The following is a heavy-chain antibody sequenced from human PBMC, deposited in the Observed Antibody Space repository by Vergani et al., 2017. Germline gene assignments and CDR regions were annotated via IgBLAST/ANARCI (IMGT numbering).Heavy chain of an antibody. J-gene: IGHJ4*02. CDR3: AKDRGAVAGLFDY. V-gene: IGHV3-21*01. D-gene: IGHD6-19*01. CDR1: GFTFSSYS. Sequence: EVQLVESGGGLVKPGGSLRLSCAASGFTFSSYSMNWVRQAPGKGLEWVSSISSSSSYIYYADSVKGRFTISRDNAKNSLYLQMNSLRAEDTAVYYCAKDRGAVAGLFDYWGQGTLVTVSS. CDR2: ISSSSSYI.